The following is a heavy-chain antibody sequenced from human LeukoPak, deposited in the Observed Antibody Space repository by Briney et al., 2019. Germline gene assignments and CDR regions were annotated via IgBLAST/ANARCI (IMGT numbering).Heavy chain of an antibody. Sequence: PGGSLRLSCAASGFTFDDYAMHWVRQVPGKGLEWVSLISANGDIRDYGDSVKGRFTISRDNFKSSLYLQMNSLRNEDTALYYCVKDMIGLRAWFDSWGQGTLVTVSS. CDR1: GFTFDDYA. D-gene: IGHD3-16*01. J-gene: IGHJ5*01. CDR3: VKDMIGLRAWFDS. CDR2: ISANGDIR. V-gene: IGHV3-43*02.